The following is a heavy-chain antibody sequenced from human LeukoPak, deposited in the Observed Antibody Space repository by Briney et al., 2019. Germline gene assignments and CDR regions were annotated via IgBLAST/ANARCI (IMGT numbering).Heavy chain of an antibody. D-gene: IGHD1-26*01. V-gene: IGHV1-18*01. CDR2: ISACNGNT. CDR1: GYTFTSYG. J-gene: IGHJ4*02. CDR3: ARDREGVGACDY. Sequence: ASVKVSCKASGYTFTSYGISWVRQAPGQGLEWMGWISACNGNTNYAQKLQGRVTMTTDTSTSTAYMELRSLRSDDTAVYYCARDREGVGACDYWGQGTLVTVSS.